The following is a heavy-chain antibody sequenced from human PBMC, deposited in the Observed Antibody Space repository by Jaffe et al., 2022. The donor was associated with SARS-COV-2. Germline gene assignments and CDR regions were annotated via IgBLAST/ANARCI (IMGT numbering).Heavy chain of an antibody. CDR1: GFTFSSYA. Sequence: EVQLLESGGGLVQPGGSLRLSCAASGFTFSSYAMNWVRQAPGKGLEWVSTISGSGASTYYADSVKGRFTISRDNSKNTLYLQMNTLRAEDTAVYYCALGAHYYYNGMDVWGQGTTVTVSS. CDR2: ISGSGAST. V-gene: IGHV3-23*01. CDR3: ALGAHYYYNGMDV. J-gene: IGHJ6*02.